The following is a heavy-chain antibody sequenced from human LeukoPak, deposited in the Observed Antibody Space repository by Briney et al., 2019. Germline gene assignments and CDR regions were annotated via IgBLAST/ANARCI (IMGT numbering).Heavy chain of an antibody. CDR2: ISPGGPT. J-gene: IGHJ4*02. CDR3: AKDGAWLRFDD. Sequence: GGSLRLFCAGSGFPFSSHGMNWVRQAPGKGLEWVSGISPGGPTYYADSVKGRFTISRDDSKNTLYLQMKNLRAEDTAVYYCAKDGAWLRFDDWGQGILVSVSS. CDR1: GFPFSSHG. D-gene: IGHD5-12*01. V-gene: IGHV3-23*01.